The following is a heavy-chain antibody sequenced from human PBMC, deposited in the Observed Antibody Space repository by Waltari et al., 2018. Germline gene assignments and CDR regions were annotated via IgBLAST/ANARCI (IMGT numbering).Heavy chain of an antibody. D-gene: IGHD6-13*01. CDR1: GYTFTSYA. J-gene: IGHJ6*02. V-gene: IGHV1-3*01. CDR2: INAGNGNT. CDR3: ASGIAAAGSYYYGMDV. Sequence: QVQLVQSGAEVKKPGASVKVSYKASGYTFTSYAMHWVRQAPGQRLEWMGWINAGNGNTKYSQKFQGRVTITRDTSASTAYMELSSLRSEDTAVYYCASGIAAAGSYYYGMDVWGQGTTVTVSS.